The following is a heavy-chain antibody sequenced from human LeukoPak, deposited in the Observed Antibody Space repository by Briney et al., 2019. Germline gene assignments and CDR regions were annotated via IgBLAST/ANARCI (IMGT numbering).Heavy chain of an antibody. Sequence: SETLSLTCSVPGASISSYYWSWIRQPPGKGLEWIGYLFLSGSTNYNPSLKSRVTISVDTSKNQFSLKLNSVTAADTAVYYCARAGASYSFDYWGQGTLVTVSS. CDR1: GASISSYY. CDR3: ARAGASYSFDY. J-gene: IGHJ4*02. CDR2: LFLSGST. D-gene: IGHD2-21*01. V-gene: IGHV4-59*01.